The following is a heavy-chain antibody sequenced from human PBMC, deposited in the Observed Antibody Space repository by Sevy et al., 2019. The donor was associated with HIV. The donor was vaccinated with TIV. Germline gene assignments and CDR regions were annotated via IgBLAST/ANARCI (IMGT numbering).Heavy chain of an antibody. D-gene: IGHD3-3*01. CDR1: GFMFSYYA. V-gene: IGHV3-30*18. J-gene: IGHJ4*02. Sequence: GGSLRLSCAASGFMFSYYAMHWVRQAPGKGLEWVAVISYDGSEKYYGDSVKGRFTSSRDNAKNTLYLQMNGLRPDDTAVYYCAKDRVIFGLVYYFHSWVQGTLVTVSS. CDR2: ISYDGSEK. CDR3: AKDRVIFGLVYYFHS.